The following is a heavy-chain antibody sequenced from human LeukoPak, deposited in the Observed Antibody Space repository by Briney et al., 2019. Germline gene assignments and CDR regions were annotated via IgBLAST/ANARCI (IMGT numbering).Heavy chain of an antibody. CDR1: GGSISSYY. D-gene: IGHD3-22*01. J-gene: IGHJ3*02. V-gene: IGHV4-59*01. Sequence: KPSETLSLTCTVSGGSISSYYWSWIRQPPGKGLEWIGYIYYSGSTNYNPSLKSRVTISVDTSKNQFSLKLSSVTAADPAVYYCARDLTRTYYYDSSGYDAFDIWGQGTMVTVSS. CDR2: IYYSGST. CDR3: ARDLTRTYYYDSSGYDAFDI.